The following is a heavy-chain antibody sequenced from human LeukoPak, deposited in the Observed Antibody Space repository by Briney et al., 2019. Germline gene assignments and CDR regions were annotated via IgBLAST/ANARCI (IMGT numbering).Heavy chain of an antibody. CDR1: GGSISSSNW. CDR3: ARDMGIAAAVFDY. Sequence: PSETLCLTCAVSGGSISSSNWWSWVRQPPGEGLGWIGEIYHSGSTNYNPSLKSRVTISVDKSKNQFSLKLSSVTAADTAVYYCARDMGIAAAVFDYWGQGTLVTVSS. D-gene: IGHD6-13*01. V-gene: IGHV4-4*02. J-gene: IGHJ4*02. CDR2: IYHSGST.